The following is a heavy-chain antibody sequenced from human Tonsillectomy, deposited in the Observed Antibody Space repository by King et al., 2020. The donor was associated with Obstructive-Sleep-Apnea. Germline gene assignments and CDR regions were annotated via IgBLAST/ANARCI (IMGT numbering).Heavy chain of an antibody. D-gene: IGHD6-19*01. CDR2: VYFSGST. CDR1: YGSTSSASYY. V-gene: IGHV4-39*01. J-gene: IGHJ4*02. Sequence: QLQESGPGLVEPSETLSLTCTVSYGSTSSASYYWDWIRQPRGRGLEWIGRVYFSGSTYYNPSLKSRVTISVDTSKNQFSLKRTSVTAADTAVYYCATRGGSGWYGAWGQGTLVTVSS. CDR3: ATRGGSGWYGA.